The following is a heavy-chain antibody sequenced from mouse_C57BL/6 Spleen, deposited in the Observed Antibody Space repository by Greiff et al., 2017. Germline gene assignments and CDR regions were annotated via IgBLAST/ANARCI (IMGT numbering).Heavy chain of an antibody. V-gene: IGHV1-26*01. CDR1: GYTFTDYY. CDR3: ARSPMAFDY. CDR2: INPNNGGT. D-gene: IGHD2-1*01. J-gene: IGHJ2*01. Sequence: EVQLQQSGPELVKPGASVKISCKASGYTFTDYYMNWVKQSHGKSLEWIGDINPNNGGTSYNQKFKGKATLTVDKSSSTAYMELRSLTSEDSAVYYCARSPMAFDYWGQGTTLTVSS.